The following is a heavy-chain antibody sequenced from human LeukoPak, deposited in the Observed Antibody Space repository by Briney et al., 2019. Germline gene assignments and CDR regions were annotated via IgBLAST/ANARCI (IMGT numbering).Heavy chain of an antibody. V-gene: IGHV1-2*02. CDR3: ARSRRINSSGLGWFDP. D-gene: IGHD3-22*01. J-gene: IGHJ5*02. CDR2: INPNSGGT. Sequence: ASVKVSCKASGYIFTGYYMHWVRQAPGQGLECMGWINPNSGGTNYVQKFQGRVTMTRDTSISTAYMELSRLRSDDTAVYYCARSRRINSSGLGWFDPWGQGTLVTVSS. CDR1: GYIFTGYY.